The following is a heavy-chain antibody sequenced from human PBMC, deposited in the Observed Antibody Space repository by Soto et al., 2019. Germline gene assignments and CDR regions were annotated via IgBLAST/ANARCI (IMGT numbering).Heavy chain of an antibody. CDR3: ARVGPTDMITFGGSKYYFDY. Sequence: SETLSLTCTVSGGSISSGDYYWSWIRQPPGKGLEWIGYIYYSGSTYYNPSLKSRVTISVDTSKNQFSLKLSSVTAADTAVYYCARVGPTDMITFGGSKYYFDYWGQGTLVTVSS. J-gene: IGHJ4*02. D-gene: IGHD3-16*01. CDR2: IYYSGST. V-gene: IGHV4-30-4*01. CDR1: GGSISSGDYY.